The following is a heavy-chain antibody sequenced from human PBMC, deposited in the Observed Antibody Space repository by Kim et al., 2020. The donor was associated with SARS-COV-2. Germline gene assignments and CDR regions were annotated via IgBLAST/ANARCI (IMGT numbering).Heavy chain of an antibody. CDR2: IKSKTDGGST. Sequence: GGSLRLSCAASGFTFSNAWMSWVRQAPGKGLEWVGRIKSKTDGGSTDYAAPVNGRFTISRDDSKNTLYLQMNSVKTEDTAVYYCTTERVYSSDWSYYYYYGMDVWGQGTTVTVSS. J-gene: IGHJ6*02. CDR1: GFTFSNAW. D-gene: IGHD6-19*01. V-gene: IGHV3-15*01. CDR3: TTERVYSSDWSYYYYYGMDV.